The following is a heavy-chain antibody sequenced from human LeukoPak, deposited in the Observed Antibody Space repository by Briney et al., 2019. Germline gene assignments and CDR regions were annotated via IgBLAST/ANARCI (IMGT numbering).Heavy chain of an antibody. CDR3: ARGVGMITFGGVIVIPGHPGFFFDY. V-gene: IGHV4-34*01. Sequence: SETLSLTCAVYGGSFSGYYWSWIRQPPGKGLEWIGEINHSGSTNYNPSLKSRVTISVDTSKNQLSLKLSSVTAADTAVYYCARGVGMITFGGVIVIPGHPGFFFDYWGQGTLVTVPS. D-gene: IGHD3-16*02. CDR2: INHSGST. J-gene: IGHJ4*02. CDR1: GGSFSGYY.